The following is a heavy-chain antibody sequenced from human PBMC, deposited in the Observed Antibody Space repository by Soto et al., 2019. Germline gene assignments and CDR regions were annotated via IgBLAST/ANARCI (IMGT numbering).Heavy chain of an antibody. CDR3: ARGAHGYSYGRMGMDV. V-gene: IGHV6-1*01. J-gene: IGHJ6*02. D-gene: IGHD5-18*01. CDR2: TYYRSKWYN. CDR1: GDKVSSNSAA. Sequence: PSPTLSLTCAISGDKVSSNSAAWNWKRPSPSRGLEWLGRTYYRSKWYNDYAVSVKSRITINPDTSKNQFSLQLNSVTPEDTAVYYCARGAHGYSYGRMGMDVWGQGTTVTVSS.